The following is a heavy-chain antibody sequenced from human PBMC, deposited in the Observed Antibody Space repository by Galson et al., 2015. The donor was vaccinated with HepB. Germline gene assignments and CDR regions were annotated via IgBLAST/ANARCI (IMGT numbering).Heavy chain of an antibody. CDR2: IYSSGRS. D-gene: IGHD2-2*02. V-gene: IGHV4-39*01. J-gene: IGHJ2*01. CDR1: GGSISSSNYY. CDR3: ARHPYTNVWLYLYFDL. Sequence: LSLTCTVSGGSISSSNYYWAWLRQPPGKGLEWIGSIYSSGRSYYIPSLKSRVAISVDTSKNQFSLRLSSVTAADTAVYCCARHPYTNVWLYLYFDLLGRGTLVTVSS.